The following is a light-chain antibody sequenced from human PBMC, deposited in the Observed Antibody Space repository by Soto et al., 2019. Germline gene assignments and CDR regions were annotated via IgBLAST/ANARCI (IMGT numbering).Light chain of an antibody. CDR3: QQLNSYPIAT. Sequence: DIQLTQSPSFLSASVGDRVTITCRASQDISNFLAWYQQKPGKAPKLLIYAASTLQSGVPSRFSGSGSGREFTLTISSLQPEDFATYHCQQLNSYPIATFGGGTKVDIK. CDR2: AAS. V-gene: IGKV1-9*01. J-gene: IGKJ4*01. CDR1: QDISNF.